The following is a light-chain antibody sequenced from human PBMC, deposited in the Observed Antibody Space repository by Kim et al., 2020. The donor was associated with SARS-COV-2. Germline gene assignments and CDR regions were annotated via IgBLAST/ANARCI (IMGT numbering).Light chain of an antibody. CDR1: SSDVGGYDY. V-gene: IGLV2-11*01. J-gene: IGLJ1*01. CDR3: CSYAGSPPYV. Sequence: QSALTQPRSVSGYPGQSVTISCTGTSSDVGGYDYVSWYQQHPGKAPKLMIYDVSKRPSGVPDRFSGSKSGNTASLTISGLQAEDETDYYCCSYAGSPPYVFGTGTKVTVL. CDR2: DVS.